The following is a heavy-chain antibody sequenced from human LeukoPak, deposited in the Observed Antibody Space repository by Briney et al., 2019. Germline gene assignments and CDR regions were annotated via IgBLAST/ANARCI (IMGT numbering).Heavy chain of an antibody. CDR3: ARQLELTYYYYYMDV. D-gene: IGHD1-1*01. V-gene: IGHV1-2*02. CDR1: GSTFTGYY. Sequence: PSVKVSCKASGSTFTGYYMHWVRQAPGHGLKWMGWINPNSGGTNYAQKFQGRVTMTRDTSISTAYMELSRLRSDDTAVYYCARQLELTYYYYYMDVWGKGTTVTVSS. CDR2: INPNSGGT. J-gene: IGHJ6*03.